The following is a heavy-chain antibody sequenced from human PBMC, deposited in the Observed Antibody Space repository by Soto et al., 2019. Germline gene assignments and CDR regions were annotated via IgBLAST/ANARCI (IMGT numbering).Heavy chain of an antibody. V-gene: IGHV3-33*01. CDR2: IWYDGSNK. D-gene: IGHD2-15*01. CDR3: AREGPLTYCSGGSCYNYYGMDV. CDR1: GFTFSSYG. Sequence: GGSLRLSCAASGFTFSSYGMHWVRQAPGKGLEWVAVIWYDGSNKYYAGSVKGRFTISRDNSKNTLYLQMNSLKAKDTAVYYCAREGPLTYCSGGSCYNYYGMDVWGQGTTVTVSS. J-gene: IGHJ6*02.